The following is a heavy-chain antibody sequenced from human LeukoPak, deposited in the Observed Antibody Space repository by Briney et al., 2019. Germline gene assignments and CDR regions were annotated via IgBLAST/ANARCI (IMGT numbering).Heavy chain of an antibody. D-gene: IGHD4-17*01. CDR3: ARCMSELDYGDYAYYYHMDV. J-gene: IGHJ6*04. V-gene: IGHV4-61*09. CDR2: FYSSTRT. CDR1: GDSLTGGSRS. Sequence: SQTLSLTCTVSGDSLTGGSRSWSWIRHPPGKGLEWVGHFYSSTRTTYHPSLERRVTISGATAKNQFSLKLDSVTAADTAVYFCARCMSELDYGDYAYYYHMDVWGKGTTVTVSS.